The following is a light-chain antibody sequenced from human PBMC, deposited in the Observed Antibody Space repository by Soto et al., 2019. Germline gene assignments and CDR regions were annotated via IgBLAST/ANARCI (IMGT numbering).Light chain of an antibody. CDR2: DVR. CDR1: SSDVGGYNY. J-gene: IGLJ2*01. Sequence: QSALTQPASVSGSPGQSITISCTGTSSDVGGYNYVSWYQQHPGKAPKLMIYDVRNRPSGVSNRFSGSKSGNTASLTISGLQAEDEADYYCTSYTSTGAPVVFGGGTKLTVL. CDR3: TSYTSTGAPVV. V-gene: IGLV2-14*01.